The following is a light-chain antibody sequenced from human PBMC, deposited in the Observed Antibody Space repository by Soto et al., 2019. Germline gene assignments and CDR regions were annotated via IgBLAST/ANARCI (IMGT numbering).Light chain of an antibody. CDR1: RSNIGGNH. Sequence: QSVLTQPSSASGTPGQSVTISCSGSRSNIGGNHVSWYQQFPGTAPKLLIYSNKQRASGVPDRFSGSRSGTSASLVISGLQSEDEAEYFGSAWDDSLRSNIFGSGAKVTVL. J-gene: IGLJ1*01. CDR3: SAWDDSLRSNI. V-gene: IGLV1-44*01. CDR2: SNK.